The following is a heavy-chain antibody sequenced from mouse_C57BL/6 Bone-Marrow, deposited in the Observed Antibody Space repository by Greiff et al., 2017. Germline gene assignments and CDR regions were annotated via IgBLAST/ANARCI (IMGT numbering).Heavy chain of an antibody. D-gene: IGHD3-3*01. CDR2: IRSKSNNYAT. J-gene: IGHJ3*01. V-gene: IGHV10-1*01. Sequence: EVQLQESGGGLVQPKGSLKLSCAASGFSFNTYAMNWVRQAPGKGLEWVARIRSKSNNYATYYADSVKDRFTISRDDSESMLYLQMNNLKTEDTAMYYCVRHSWDRGFAYWGQGTLVTVSA. CDR1: GFSFNTYA. CDR3: VRHSWDRGFAY.